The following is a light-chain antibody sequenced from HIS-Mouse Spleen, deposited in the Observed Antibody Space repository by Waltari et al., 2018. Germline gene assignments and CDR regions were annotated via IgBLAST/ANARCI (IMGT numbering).Light chain of an antibody. J-gene: IGKJ1*01. CDR1: QGISIY. CDR3: QQLNSYPPT. V-gene: IGKV1-9*01. Sequence: DIQLTQTPSFLSASVGDRVTITCRARQGISIYLACYQQKPGKAPKLLIYAASTLQSGVPSRFSGSGSGTEFTLTNRSLQPEDFATYYCQQLNSYPPTFGQGTKVEIK. CDR2: AAS.